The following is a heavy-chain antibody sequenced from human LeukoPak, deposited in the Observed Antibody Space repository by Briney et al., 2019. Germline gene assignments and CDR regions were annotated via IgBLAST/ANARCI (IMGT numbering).Heavy chain of an antibody. D-gene: IGHD3-22*01. CDR1: GGSISSYY. J-gene: IGHJ1*01. CDR3: ARTSSGYYGYFQH. Sequence: SETLSLTCTVSGGSISSYYWSWIRQPPGKGLEWIGYIYYSGSTNYNPSLKSRVTISVDTSKNQFSLNLSSVIATDTAVYYCARTSSGYYGYFQHWGQGTLVTVSS. CDR2: IYYSGST. V-gene: IGHV4-59*01.